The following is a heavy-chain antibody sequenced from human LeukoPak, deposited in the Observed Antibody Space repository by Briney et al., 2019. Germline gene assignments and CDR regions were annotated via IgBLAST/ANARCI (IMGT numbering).Heavy chain of an antibody. D-gene: IGHD6-13*01. Sequence: SEXXSLTCTVSGGSISXYYWSWXRQPAGKGLEWIGRIYTSGSTSYNPSLKSRVTILVDTSKNQFSLKLSSVTAADTAVYYCARSSWYDIIDYWGQGTLVTVSS. CDR2: IYTSGST. CDR1: GGSISXYY. J-gene: IGHJ4*02. V-gene: IGHV4-4*07. CDR3: ARSSWYDIIDY.